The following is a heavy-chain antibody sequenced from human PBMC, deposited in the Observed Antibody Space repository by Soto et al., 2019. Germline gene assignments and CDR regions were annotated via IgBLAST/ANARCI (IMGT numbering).Heavy chain of an antibody. V-gene: IGHV3-74*01. D-gene: IGHD6-13*01. CDR1: GFTSSNYW. CDR3: TRDWYRGGFDY. CDR2: IKGDGSST. Sequence: EVQLVEYGGGLVQPGGSLRLSCGVSGFTSSNYWMYWVRQAPGKGLVFVSCIKGDGSSTYYADSVKGRFTISRAKAKNTVYLQMNGLRAEDTAVYYCTRDWYRGGFDYWGQGPRVTVSS. J-gene: IGHJ4*02.